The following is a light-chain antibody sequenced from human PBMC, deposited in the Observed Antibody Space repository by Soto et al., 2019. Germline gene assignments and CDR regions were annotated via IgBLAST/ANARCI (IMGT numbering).Light chain of an antibody. V-gene: IGKV3-11*01. CDR2: DAS. J-gene: IGKJ3*01. CDR3: QHYDNSPPSVT. CDR1: QSVNNY. Sequence: EIVLTQSPATLSLSPGERATLSCRASQSVNNYLAWFQQIPGQAPRLLIYDASTRATGIPARFSGSGSGTDFTLTISRLEPEDFALYYCQHYDNSPPSVTFGPGTKVDIK.